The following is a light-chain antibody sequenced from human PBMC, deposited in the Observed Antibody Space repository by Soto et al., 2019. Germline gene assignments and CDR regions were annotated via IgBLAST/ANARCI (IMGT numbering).Light chain of an antibody. CDR3: SSYTGSNTQV. CDR2: DVS. J-gene: IGLJ1*01. CDR1: SSDVGGYNY. V-gene: IGLV2-14*03. Sequence: TSSDVGGYNYVSWYQQHPGKAPKLMIYDVSNRPSGVSNRFSGSKSGNTASLTISGLQAEDEGDYYCSSYTGSNTQVFGTGTNVSVL.